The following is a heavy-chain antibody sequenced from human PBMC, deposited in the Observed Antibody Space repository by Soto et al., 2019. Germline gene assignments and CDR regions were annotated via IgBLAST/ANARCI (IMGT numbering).Heavy chain of an antibody. Sequence: SEILSLTCTVSGGSISSSNYYWGWVRQPPGKGLEWIGNIYYSGSTNYNPSLKSRVTISVDTSKNQFSLKLSSVTAADTDVYYCARRWGPGFDYWGQGTLVTVSS. J-gene: IGHJ4*02. D-gene: IGHD7-27*01. CDR1: GGSISSSNYY. CDR3: ARRWGPGFDY. V-gene: IGHV4-39*07. CDR2: IYYSGST.